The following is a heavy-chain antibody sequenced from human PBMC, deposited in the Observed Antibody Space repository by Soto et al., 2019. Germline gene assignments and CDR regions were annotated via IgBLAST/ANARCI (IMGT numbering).Heavy chain of an antibody. J-gene: IGHJ4*02. CDR1: GGSISSSSYY. D-gene: IGHD2-2*01. CDR3: ARGSREYQLLGPVIVRPFDY. V-gene: IGHV4-39*01. CDR2: IYYSGST. Sequence: SETLSLTCTVSGGSISSSSYYWGWIRQPPGKGLEWIGSIYYSGSTYYNPSLKRRVTITVDTSKNQFSLKLSSVTAADTAVYYCARGSREYQLLGPVIVRPFDYWGQGTLVTVSS.